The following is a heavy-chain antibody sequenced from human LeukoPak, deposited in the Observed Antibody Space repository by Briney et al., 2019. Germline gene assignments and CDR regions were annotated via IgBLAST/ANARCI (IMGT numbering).Heavy chain of an antibody. CDR2: IYYSGGT. CDR1: GGSISSSTSY. D-gene: IGHD3-10*01. V-gene: IGHV4-39*06. CDR3: ARDEPINMVRGDMFDY. Sequence: SETLSLTCTVSGGSISSSTSYWGWIRQPPGKGLEWIGNIYYSGGTYYNPSLKSRVTISVDTSKNQFPLKLTSVTAADTAVYYCARDEPINMVRGDMFDYWGQGTLVTVSS. J-gene: IGHJ4*02.